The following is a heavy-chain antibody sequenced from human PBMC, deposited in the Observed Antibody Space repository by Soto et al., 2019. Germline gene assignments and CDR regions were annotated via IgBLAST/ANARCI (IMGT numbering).Heavy chain of an antibody. J-gene: IGHJ4*02. D-gene: IGHD3-10*01. CDR3: ARGVPGHYGSGSQTMDY. CDR1: GFTFSSYD. CDR2: IGTAGDT. V-gene: IGHV3-13*01. Sequence: EVQLVESGGGLVQPGGSLRLSCAASGFTFSSYDMHWVRQATGKGLEWVSAIGTAGDTYYPGSVKGRFTISRENAKNSLYLQMNSLRAGDTAVYYCARGVPGHYGSGSQTMDYWGQGTLVTVSS.